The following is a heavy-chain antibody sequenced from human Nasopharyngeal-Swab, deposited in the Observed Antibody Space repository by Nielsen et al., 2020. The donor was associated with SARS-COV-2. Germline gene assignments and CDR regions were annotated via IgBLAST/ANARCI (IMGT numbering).Heavy chain of an antibody. CDR3: ARGGWLRRDYYYVYYYMDV. J-gene: IGHJ6*03. D-gene: IGHD5-24*01. V-gene: IGHV1-69*10. CDR2: IIPVLPLT. CDR1: GGTFSSYC. Sequence: SVKVSCKTSGGTFSSYCISWVRQAPGEGLEWMGGIIPVLPLTRYEQKFRDSVTITADTSTSTAYMELSSMRSEDTATYYCARGGWLRRDYYYVYYYMDVWGKGTTVTVSS.